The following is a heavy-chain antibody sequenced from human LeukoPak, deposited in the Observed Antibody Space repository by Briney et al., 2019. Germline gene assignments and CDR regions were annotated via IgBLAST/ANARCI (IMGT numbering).Heavy chain of an antibody. CDR3: GTSYDNKIAPFDL. D-gene: IGHD3-9*01. Sequence: PSETLSLTCTVSGGSISSYQWSWIRQPPGKGLEWIGYINTRGRTNYNPSLKSRVTFSVDTSRDQFSLKLSSATAADTAVYYCGTSYDNKIAPFDLWGQGTLVTVSS. J-gene: IGHJ4*02. CDR2: INTRGRT. V-gene: IGHV4-4*09. CDR1: GGSISSYQ.